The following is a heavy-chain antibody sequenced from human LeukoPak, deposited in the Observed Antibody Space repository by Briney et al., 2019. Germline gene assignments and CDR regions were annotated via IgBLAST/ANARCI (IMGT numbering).Heavy chain of an antibody. CDR3: ARRDRGLRFYMDV. CDR2: INPNSGNT. Sequence: GASVKVSCKASGYTFTGYYMHWVRQAPGQGLEWMGWINPNSGNTNYAQKLQGRVTMTTDTSTSTAYMELRSLRSDDTAVYYCARRDRGLRFYMDVWGQGTTVTVSS. V-gene: IGHV1-18*04. D-gene: IGHD4-17*01. J-gene: IGHJ6*02. CDR1: GYTFTGYY.